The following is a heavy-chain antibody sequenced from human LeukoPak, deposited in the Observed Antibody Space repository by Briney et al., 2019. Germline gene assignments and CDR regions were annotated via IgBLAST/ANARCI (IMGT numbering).Heavy chain of an antibody. J-gene: IGHJ4*02. Sequence: SETLSLTCTVSGGSISSGGYYWSWIRQHPGKGLEWIGYIYYSGSTYYNPSLKSRVTISVDTSKNQFSLKVNSLAAADTAIYYCARATVVTAYFDYWGQGTLVTVSS. V-gene: IGHV4-31*03. CDR1: GGSISSGGYY. CDR2: IYYSGST. CDR3: ARATVVTAYFDY. D-gene: IGHD2-21*02.